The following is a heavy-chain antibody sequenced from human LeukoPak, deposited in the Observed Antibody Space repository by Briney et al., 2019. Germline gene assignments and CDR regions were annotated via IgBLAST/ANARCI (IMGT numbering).Heavy chain of an antibody. CDR3: ARVSQGDYYDSSGYPTPGYFQH. D-gene: IGHD3-22*01. CDR1: GGSISSGSYY. J-gene: IGHJ1*01. Sequence: SETLSLTCTVSGGSISSGSYYWSWIRQPAGKGLEWIGRIYTSGSTNYNPSLKSRVTISVDTSKNQFSLKLSSVTAADTAVYYCARVSQGDYYDSSGYPTPGYFQHWGQGTLVTVSS. V-gene: IGHV4-61*02. CDR2: IYTSGST.